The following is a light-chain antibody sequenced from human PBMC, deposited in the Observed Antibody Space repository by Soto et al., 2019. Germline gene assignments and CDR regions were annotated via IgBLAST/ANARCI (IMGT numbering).Light chain of an antibody. CDR2: GAS. J-gene: IGKJ4*01. Sequence: EIVLTQSPGTLSLSPGERATLSCRASQSVSSSYLAWYQQKPGQAPRLLIYGASSRATGIPDRFRGSGSGTDFKLTISRLETEDFAVYYFKLGGAFGGGTKVEIK. V-gene: IGKV3-20*01. CDR1: QSVSSSY. CDR3: KLGGA.